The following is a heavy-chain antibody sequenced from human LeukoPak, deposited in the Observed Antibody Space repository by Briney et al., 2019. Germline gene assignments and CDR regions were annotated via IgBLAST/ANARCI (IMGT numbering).Heavy chain of an antibody. CDR3: AKTERRWLQFYYFDY. Sequence: GGSLRLSCAASGFTFSSYAMHWVRQAPGKGLEWVAVISDDGSNKYYAESVKGRFTISRDNSKNTLYLQMNSLRAEDTAVYYCAKTERRWLQFYYFDYWGQGTLVTVSS. D-gene: IGHD5-24*01. J-gene: IGHJ4*02. CDR1: GFTFSSYA. V-gene: IGHV3-30-3*02. CDR2: ISDDGSNK.